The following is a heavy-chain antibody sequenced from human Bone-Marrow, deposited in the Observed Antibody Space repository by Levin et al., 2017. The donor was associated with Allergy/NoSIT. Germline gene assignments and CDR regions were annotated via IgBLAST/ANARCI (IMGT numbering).Heavy chain of an antibody. CDR1: EGTFSSYP. D-gene: IGHD3-9*01. J-gene: IGHJ4*02. V-gene: IGHV1-69*02. Sequence: SVKVSCKASEGTFSSYPLSWVRQAPGQGLEWMGRIIPILGLVNYTQKLQGRVTITADKSTNTAYVELSSLRSEDTAIYYCATTGYDTSTGNPVDCWGQGTLVIVSS. CDR3: ATTGYDTSTGNPVDC. CDR2: IIPILGLV.